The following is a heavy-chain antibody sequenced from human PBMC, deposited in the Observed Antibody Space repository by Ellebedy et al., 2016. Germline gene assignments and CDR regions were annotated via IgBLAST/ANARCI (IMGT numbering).Heavy chain of an antibody. V-gene: IGHV3-66*01. D-gene: IGHD1-14*01. J-gene: IGHJ4*02. Sequence: GGSLRLSCAASGFTVNSNYMSWVRQAPGKGLEWVATLYSGGTILYADSVKGRFTISRDNSKNTLYLQMNNLRAEDTALYYCARGNEIPGPEPLDNWGQGTLVTVSS. CDR3: ARGNEIPGPEPLDN. CDR2: LYSGGTI. CDR1: GFTVNSNY.